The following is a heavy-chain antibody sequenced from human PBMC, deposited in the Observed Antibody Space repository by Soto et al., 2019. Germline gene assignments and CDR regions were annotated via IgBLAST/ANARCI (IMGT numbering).Heavy chain of an antibody. CDR1: GYTFTSYG. Sequence: GASVKVSFKASGYTFTSYGISWVRQAHGRGLEWMGWISAYNGNTNYAQKLQGRVTMTTDTSTSTAYMELRSLRSDDTAVYYCARVRVYDILTGPTMGMDIWVQGTTVTVSS. V-gene: IGHV1-18*01. CDR2: ISAYNGNT. CDR3: ARVRVYDILTGPTMGMDI. D-gene: IGHD3-9*01. J-gene: IGHJ6*02.